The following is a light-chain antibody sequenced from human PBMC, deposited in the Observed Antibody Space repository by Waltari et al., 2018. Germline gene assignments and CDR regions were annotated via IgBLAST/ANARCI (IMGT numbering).Light chain of an antibody. CDR1: SSDVGTYNY. CDR3: SSYISSSTLEL. CDR2: DFS. J-gene: IGLJ2*01. Sequence: QSALTQPASVSGSPGQSITISCTGTSSDVGTYNYVSWYQQHPGKAPKIMIFDFSIRPSGVSNGFSGSKSGNTASLTISGLQAEDEADYYCSSYISSSTLELFGGGTSLTVL. V-gene: IGLV2-14*03.